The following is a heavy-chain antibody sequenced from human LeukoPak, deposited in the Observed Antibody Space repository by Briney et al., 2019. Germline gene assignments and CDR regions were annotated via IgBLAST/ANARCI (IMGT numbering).Heavy chain of an antibody. CDR3: ARERRVRYYFDY. Sequence: ASVKVSCKASGGTFSSYAISWVRQAPGQGLEWMGRIIPILGIANYAQKFQGRVTITADKSTSTAYMELSSPRSEDTAVYYCARERRVRYYFDYWGQGTLVTVSS. J-gene: IGHJ4*02. CDR1: GGTFSSYA. V-gene: IGHV1-69*04. CDR2: IIPILGIA.